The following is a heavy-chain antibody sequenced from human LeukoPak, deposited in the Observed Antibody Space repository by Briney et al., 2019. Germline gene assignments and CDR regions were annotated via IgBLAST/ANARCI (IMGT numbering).Heavy chain of an antibody. CDR2: IYYSGST. D-gene: IGHD3-22*01. CDR1: GGSISSYY. V-gene: IGHV4-59*01. CDR3: ARGGDSSGYYYPVFDY. J-gene: IGHJ4*02. Sequence: PSETLSLTCTVSGGSISSYYWSWIRQPPGKGLEWIGYIYYSGSTNYNPSLKSRVTISVDTSKYQFSLKLSSVTAADTAVYYCARGGDSSGYYYPVFDYWGQGTLVTVSS.